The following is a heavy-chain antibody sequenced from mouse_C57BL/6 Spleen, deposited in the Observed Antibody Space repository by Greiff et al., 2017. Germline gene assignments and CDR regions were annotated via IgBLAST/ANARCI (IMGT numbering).Heavy chain of an antibody. D-gene: IGHD1-1*01. Sequence: QVQLQQPGAELVKPGASVKLSCKASGYTFTSYWMQWVQQRPGQGLEWIGEIDPSDSYTNYNQKFKGKATLTVDTSSSTAYMQLSSLTSEDSAVYYCARRGTTVVAGDYWGQGTTLTVSS. CDR3: ARRGTTVVAGDY. V-gene: IGHV1-50*01. CDR2: IDPSDSYT. CDR1: GYTFTSYW. J-gene: IGHJ2*01.